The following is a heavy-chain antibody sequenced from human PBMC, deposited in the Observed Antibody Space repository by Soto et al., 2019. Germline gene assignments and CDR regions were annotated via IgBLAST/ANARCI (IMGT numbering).Heavy chain of an antibody. CDR3: ARVMGSSSWFDY. D-gene: IGHD6-13*01. V-gene: IGHV3-66*01. CDR1: GFTVSSNY. CDR2: IYSGGST. Sequence: GGSLRLSCAASGFTVSSNYMSWVRQAPGKGLEWVSVIYSGGSTYYADSVKGRFTISRDNSKNTLYLQMNSLRAEDTAVYYCARVMGSSSWFDYWGQGTLVTVSS. J-gene: IGHJ4*02.